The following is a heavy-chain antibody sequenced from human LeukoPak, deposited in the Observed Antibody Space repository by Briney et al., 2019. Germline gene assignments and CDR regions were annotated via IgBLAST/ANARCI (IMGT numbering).Heavy chain of an antibody. CDR1: GFTFSSFT. V-gene: IGHV3-23*01. D-gene: IGHD3-22*01. Sequence: QAGGFLRLSCATSGFTFSSFTMNWVRQAPGKGLEWVSTISDGSRDTHYAGSVKGRFTISRDDSQNTLYLQMNSLRAEDMAIYYCAKDPMIRAATYDDWGQGTLVTVSS. J-gene: IGHJ4*02. CDR3: AKDPMIRAATYDD. CDR2: ISDGSRDT.